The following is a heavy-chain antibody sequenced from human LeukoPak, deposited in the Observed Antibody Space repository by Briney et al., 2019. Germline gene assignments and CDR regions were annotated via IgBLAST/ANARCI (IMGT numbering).Heavy chain of an antibody. Sequence: GGSLRLSCAASGFTFSSYSMNWVRQAPGKGLEWVSYISSSGSTIYYADSVKGRLTISRDNAKNSLYLQLSSLRDEDTAVYYCARAAYSGSYHSDYWGQGTLVTVSS. J-gene: IGHJ4*02. CDR1: GFTFSSYS. CDR3: ARAAYSGSYHSDY. D-gene: IGHD1-26*01. CDR2: ISSSGSTI. V-gene: IGHV3-48*02.